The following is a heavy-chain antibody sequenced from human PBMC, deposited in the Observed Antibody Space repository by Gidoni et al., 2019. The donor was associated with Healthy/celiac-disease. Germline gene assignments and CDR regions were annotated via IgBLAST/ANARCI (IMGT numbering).Heavy chain of an antibody. Sequence: QVQLQESGPGLVKPSQTLSLTCTVSRGSISSGGYYWSWIRQHPGKGLEWIGYIYYSGSTYYNPSLKSRVTISVDTSKNQFSLKLSSVTAADTAVYYCARGHQLYYYDSSGYYQGAFDIWGQGTMVTVSS. CDR2: IYYSGST. D-gene: IGHD3-22*01. CDR1: RGSISSGGYY. CDR3: ARGHQLYYYDSSGYYQGAFDI. J-gene: IGHJ3*02. V-gene: IGHV4-31*03.